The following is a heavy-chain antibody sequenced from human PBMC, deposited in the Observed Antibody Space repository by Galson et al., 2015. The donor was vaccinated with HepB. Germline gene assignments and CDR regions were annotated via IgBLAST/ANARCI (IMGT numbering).Heavy chain of an antibody. J-gene: IGHJ5*02. V-gene: IGHV3-33*01. Sequence: SLRLSCAASGFTFSSYGMHWVRQAPGKGLEWVALIWYDGSNKYYADSVKGRFIISRDNSKDTLYLQMNSLRAEDTAVYYCARALGGQEGDWFDPWGQGTLVTVSS. CDR3: ARALGGQEGDWFDP. D-gene: IGHD4-23*01. CDR2: IWYDGSNK. CDR1: GFTFSSYG.